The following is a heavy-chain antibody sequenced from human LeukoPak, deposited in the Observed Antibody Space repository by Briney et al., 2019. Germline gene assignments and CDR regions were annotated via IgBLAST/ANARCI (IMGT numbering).Heavy chain of an antibody. CDR3: ARGTAAGTFDY. CDR1: GGSISSGGYY. V-gene: IGHV4-30-2*01. D-gene: IGHD6-13*01. CDR2: INHSGST. Sequence: PSQTLSLTCTVSGGSISSGGYYWSWIRQPPGKGLEWIGEINHSGSTNYNPSLKSRVTISVDTSKNQFSLKLSSVTAADTAVYYCARGTAAGTFDYWGQGTLVTVSS. J-gene: IGHJ4*02.